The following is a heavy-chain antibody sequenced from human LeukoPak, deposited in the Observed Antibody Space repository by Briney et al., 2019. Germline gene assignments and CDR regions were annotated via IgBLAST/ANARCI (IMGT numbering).Heavy chain of an antibody. Sequence: GGSLRLSCAASGFTFNNAWMNWVRQAPGKGLEWVSVIYSGGTTYYADSVKGRFTISRDNSKNTLYLQMNSLRAEDTAVYYCARGLAVAVQFDYWGQGTLVTVSS. CDR3: ARGLAVAVQFDY. J-gene: IGHJ4*02. D-gene: IGHD6-19*01. CDR2: IYSGGTT. V-gene: IGHV3-53*01. CDR1: GFTFNNAW.